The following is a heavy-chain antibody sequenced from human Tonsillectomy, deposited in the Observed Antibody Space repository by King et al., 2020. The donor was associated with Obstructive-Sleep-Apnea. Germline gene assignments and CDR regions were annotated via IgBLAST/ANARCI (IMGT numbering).Heavy chain of an antibody. Sequence: VQLVESGGGLVKPGGSLRLSCAASGFTFSSYSMNWVRQAPGKGLEWVSSISSSSSYIYYADSVKGRFTISRDNAKNSLYLQMNSLRAEDTAVYYCAREYYGSGSSPGPSFDPWGQGTLVTVSS. CDR2: ISSSSSYI. J-gene: IGHJ5*02. D-gene: IGHD3-10*01. CDR3: AREYYGSGSSPGPSFDP. V-gene: IGHV3-21*01. CDR1: GFTFSSYS.